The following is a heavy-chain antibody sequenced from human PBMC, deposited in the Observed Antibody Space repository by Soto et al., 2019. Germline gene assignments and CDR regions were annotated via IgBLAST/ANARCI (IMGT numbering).Heavy chain of an antibody. CDR1: GFSLTTSGVG. CDR2: IYWDDDK. D-gene: IGHD7-27*01. CDR3: AHRGYMYGNWDHGYFDY. Sequence: QITLKESGPTRVKPTQTLALTCTFSGFSLTTSGVGVGWIRKTPGKALEWLAVIYWDDDKRYNPSLKNRLTITNDTSKNQLVLIMADMYPVDTGTYFCAHRGYMYGNWDHGYFDYWGQGTLVTVSS. J-gene: IGHJ4*02. V-gene: IGHV2-5*02.